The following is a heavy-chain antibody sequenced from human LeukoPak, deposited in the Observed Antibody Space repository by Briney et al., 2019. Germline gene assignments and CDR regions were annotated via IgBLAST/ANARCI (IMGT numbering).Heavy chain of an antibody. Sequence: GGSLRLSCAASGFTFSTYWMAWVRQAPGKGLEWVANIKRDGSDKNYVDSVKGRFTISRDNAKNTLYLQMNSLRAEDTAVYYCASDAYSSSSGRAFDIWGQGTMVTVSS. CDR3: ASDAYSSSSGRAFDI. D-gene: IGHD6-6*01. CDR1: GFTFSTYW. CDR2: IKRDGSDK. V-gene: IGHV3-7*04. J-gene: IGHJ3*02.